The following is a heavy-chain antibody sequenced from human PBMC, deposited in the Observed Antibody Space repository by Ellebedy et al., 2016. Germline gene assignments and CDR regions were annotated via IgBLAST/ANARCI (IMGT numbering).Heavy chain of an antibody. CDR3: ATHGGGY. V-gene: IGHV3-23*01. Sequence: GESLKISXAASGFTFSSYAMSWVRQAPGKGLEWVSAITGSGGSTYYADSVKGRFTVSRDNAKNTLYLQMSSLRVEDTAVYYCATHGGGYWGQGTLVTVSS. CDR2: ITGSGGST. J-gene: IGHJ4*02. D-gene: IGHD3-16*01. CDR1: GFTFSSYA.